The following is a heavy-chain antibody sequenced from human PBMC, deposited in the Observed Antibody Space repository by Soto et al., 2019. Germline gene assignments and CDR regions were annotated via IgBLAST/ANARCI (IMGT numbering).Heavy chain of an antibody. J-gene: IGHJ5*01. CDR2: IYSSGTA. Sequence: SETPALTWTVSGSYIIHYYWTWIRQRAGKRLEWSRRIYSSGTANYNTALKSRVTMSVDRCKNQFSLKLSSVTAADTALYYCARQTTYSSSWYDYWGHGTLVTVSS. CDR3: ARQTTYSSSWYDY. V-gene: IGHV4-4*07. CDR1: GSYIIHYY. D-gene: IGHD6-13*01.